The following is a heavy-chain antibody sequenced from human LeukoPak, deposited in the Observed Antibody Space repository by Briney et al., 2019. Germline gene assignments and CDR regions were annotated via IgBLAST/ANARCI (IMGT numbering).Heavy chain of an antibody. Sequence: QSGGSLRLSCVASGFTLTTTSMNWVRQAPGKALEWISHIDKSSNPIYYADSVKGRFTISRDTAKNSLYLQMDSLRAEDTAVYYCARDSRYYYDSSGYSGWFDPWGQGTLVTVSS. D-gene: IGHD3-22*01. CDR3: ARDSRYYYDSSGYSGWFDP. V-gene: IGHV3-48*04. CDR1: GFTLTTTS. J-gene: IGHJ5*02. CDR2: IDKSSNPI.